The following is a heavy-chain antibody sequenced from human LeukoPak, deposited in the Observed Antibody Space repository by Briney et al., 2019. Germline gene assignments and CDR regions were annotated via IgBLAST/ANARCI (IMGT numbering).Heavy chain of an antibody. CDR2: IYPGDSDA. V-gene: IGHV5-51*01. CDR1: GYSFTSYW. D-gene: IGHD3-10*01. J-gene: IGHJ3*02. Sequence: GESLKISCKGSGYSFTSYWIGWVRQMPGKGLEWMGVIYPGDSDARYGPSFQGQVTLSADKSISTAYLQWSSLKASDTAIYFCARLGKEYSGSGNYYVFSSDAFDIWGQGTLVTVSS. CDR3: ARLGKEYSGSGNYYVFSSDAFDI.